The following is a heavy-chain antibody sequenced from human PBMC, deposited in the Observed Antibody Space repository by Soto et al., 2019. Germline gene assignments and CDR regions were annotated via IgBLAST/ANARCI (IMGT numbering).Heavy chain of an antibody. Sequence: GGSLRLCCAASGFTFSSYGMHWVRQAPGKGLEWVAVIWYDGSNKYYADSVKGRFTISRDNSKNTLYLQMNSLRAEDTAVYYCARDLVMVRGVTLYYFDYWGQGTLVTVSS. CDR2: IWYDGSNK. V-gene: IGHV3-33*01. CDR1: GFTFSSYG. D-gene: IGHD3-10*01. J-gene: IGHJ4*02. CDR3: ARDLVMVRGVTLYYFDY.